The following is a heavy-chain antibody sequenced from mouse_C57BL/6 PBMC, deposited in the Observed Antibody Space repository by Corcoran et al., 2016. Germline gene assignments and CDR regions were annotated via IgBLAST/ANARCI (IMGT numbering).Heavy chain of an antibody. V-gene: IGHV8-12*01. D-gene: IGHD2-3*01. Sequence: QVTLKESGPGILQSSQTLSLTCSFSGFSLSTSGMGVSWIRQPSGKGLEWLAHIYWDDDKRYNPSLKSRLTISKDTSRNQVFLKITSLDTADTATYYCARSYDGYPSWYFDVWGTGTTVTVSS. CDR1: GFSLSTSGMG. J-gene: IGHJ1*03. CDR2: IYWDDDK. CDR3: ARSYDGYPSWYFDV.